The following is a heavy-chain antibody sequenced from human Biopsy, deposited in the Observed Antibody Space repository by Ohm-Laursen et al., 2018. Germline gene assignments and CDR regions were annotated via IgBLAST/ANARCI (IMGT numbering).Heavy chain of an antibody. J-gene: IGHJ4*02. D-gene: IGHD7-27*01. Sequence: SLRLSCSASGFSFSTYWMTWVRQAPGKGLEWVANIQKDGNGKYYVDSVKGRFTISRDNDKNSLSLQMTNLRAEDTAVYYCAKDLRNNNWGVENWGQGTLVTVSS. CDR3: AKDLRNNNWGVEN. CDR1: GFSFSTYW. V-gene: IGHV3-7*01. CDR2: IQKDGNGK.